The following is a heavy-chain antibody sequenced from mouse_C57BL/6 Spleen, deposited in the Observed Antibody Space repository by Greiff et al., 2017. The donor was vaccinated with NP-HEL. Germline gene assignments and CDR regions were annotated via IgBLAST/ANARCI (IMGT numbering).Heavy chain of an antibody. J-gene: IGHJ3*01. CDR1: GYTFTSYW. Sequence: VQLQQSGTVLARPGASVKMSCKTSGYTFTSYWMHWVKQRPGQGLEWIGAIYPGNSDTSYNQKFKGKAKLTAVTSASTAYMELSSLTNEDSAVYYCTRESYYSNSFAYWGQGTLVTVSA. D-gene: IGHD2-5*01. V-gene: IGHV1-5*01. CDR2: IYPGNSDT. CDR3: TRESYYSNSFAY.